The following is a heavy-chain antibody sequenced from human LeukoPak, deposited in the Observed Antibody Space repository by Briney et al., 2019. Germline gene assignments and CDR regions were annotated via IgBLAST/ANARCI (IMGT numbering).Heavy chain of an antibody. J-gene: IGHJ4*02. CDR2: IYHSGST. CDR1: GYSIISDYY. V-gene: IGHV4-38-2*02. CDR3: ARDRYAVADSDY. D-gene: IGHD6-19*01. Sequence: SETLSLTCSVSGYSIISDYYWGWIRQHPGKGLEWIGSIYHSGSTYYNPSLKSRVTMSVDTSKNQFSLKLSSVTAADTAVYYCARDRYAVADSDYWGQGTLVTVSS.